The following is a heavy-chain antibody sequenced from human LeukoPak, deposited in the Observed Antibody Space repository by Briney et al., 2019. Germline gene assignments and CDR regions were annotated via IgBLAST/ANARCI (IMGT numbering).Heavy chain of an antibody. CDR2: ISGSGGDT. Sequence: PGGSLRLSCATSGFTFSTYPMNWVRQAPGKGLEWLSSISGSGGDTYYADSVKGRFTISRDNSKNTLYLQMNSLRAEDTAVYYCASTVAASTSHYYYGMDVWGQGTTVTVSS. D-gene: IGHD6-19*01. CDR3: ASTVAASTSHYYYGMDV. V-gene: IGHV3-23*01. J-gene: IGHJ6*02. CDR1: GFTFSTYP.